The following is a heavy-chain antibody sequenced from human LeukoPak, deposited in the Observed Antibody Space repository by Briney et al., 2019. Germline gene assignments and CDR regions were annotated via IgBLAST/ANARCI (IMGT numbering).Heavy chain of an antibody. CDR1: GYSISSGYY. CDR3: ARLRSAVARPGYYYGMDV. CDR2: IYRGESTFWNSGST. V-gene: IGHV4-38-2*02. Sequence: SETLSLTCTVSGYSISSGYYWGWVRQPPGKGLQWIGSIYRGESTFWNSGSTSYNPSLKSQVTISVDTSKNQFSLRLDSVTAADTAVYYCARLRSAVARPGYYYGMDVWGQGTTVTVSS. D-gene: IGHD6-19*01. J-gene: IGHJ6*02.